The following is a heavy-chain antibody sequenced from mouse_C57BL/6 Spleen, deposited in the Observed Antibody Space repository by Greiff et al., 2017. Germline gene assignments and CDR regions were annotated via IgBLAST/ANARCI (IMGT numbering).Heavy chain of an antibody. D-gene: IGHD1-1*01. V-gene: IGHV1-63*01. J-gene: IGHJ4*01. CDR3: AREEIYYGSSYGYAMDY. CDR2: IYPGGGYT. CDR1: GYTFTNYW. Sequence: QVQLQQSGAELVRPGTSVKMSCKASGYTFTNYWIGWAKQRPGHGLEWIGDIYPGGGYTNYNEKFKGKATLTADKSSSTAYMQFSSLTSEDSAIYYCAREEIYYGSSYGYAMDYWGQGTSVTVSS.